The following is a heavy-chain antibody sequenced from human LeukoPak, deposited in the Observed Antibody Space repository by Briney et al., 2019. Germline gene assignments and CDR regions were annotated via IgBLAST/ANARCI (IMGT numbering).Heavy chain of an antibody. CDR3: AREHYSSGWHVDY. D-gene: IGHD6-19*01. Sequence: TGGSLRLSCAASGFTVSSNYMSWVRQAPGKGLEWVSVIYSGGSTYYADSVKGRFTISRDNSKNTLYLQMNSLRAEDTAVYYCAREHYSSGWHVDYWGQGTLVTVSS. V-gene: IGHV3-66*01. CDR2: IYSGGST. J-gene: IGHJ4*02. CDR1: GFTVSSNY.